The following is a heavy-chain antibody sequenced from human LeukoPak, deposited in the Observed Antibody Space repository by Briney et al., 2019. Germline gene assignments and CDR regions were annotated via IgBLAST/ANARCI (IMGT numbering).Heavy chain of an antibody. V-gene: IGHV4-30-2*01. Sequence: SETLSLTCAVSGGSISSGGHSWSWIRQPPGKGLEWIGYIYHSGSTYYNPSLKSRVTISVDRSKNQFSLKLSSVTAADTAVYYCARQLLTYYYDSSGRGAFDIWGQGTMVTVSS. CDR2: IYHSGST. CDR1: GGSISSGGHS. CDR3: ARQLLTYYYDSSGRGAFDI. D-gene: IGHD3-22*01. J-gene: IGHJ3*02.